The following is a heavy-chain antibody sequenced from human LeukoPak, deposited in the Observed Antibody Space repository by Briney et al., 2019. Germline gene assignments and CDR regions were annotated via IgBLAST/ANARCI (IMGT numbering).Heavy chain of an antibody. D-gene: IGHD7-27*01. Sequence: SETLSLTCTVSGGSISSSSYYWGWIRQPPGKGLEWIGSIYYSGSTYYNPSLKSRVTISVDTSKNQFSLKLSSVTAADTAVYYCARDWGGQVDYWGQGTLVTVSS. V-gene: IGHV4-39*07. CDR3: ARDWGGQVDY. CDR2: IYYSGST. CDR1: GGSISSSSYY. J-gene: IGHJ4*02.